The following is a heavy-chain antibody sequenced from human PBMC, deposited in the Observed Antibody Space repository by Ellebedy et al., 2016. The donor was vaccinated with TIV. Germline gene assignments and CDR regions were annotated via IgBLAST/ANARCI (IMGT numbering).Heavy chain of an antibody. V-gene: IGHV3-30-3*01. CDR1: GFTFSTYA. D-gene: IGHD1-1*01. CDR3: AKETTELTATTLY. J-gene: IGHJ4*02. Sequence: PGGSLRLSCTASGFTFSTYAMHWVRQAPGKGLEWLALISYEGSKKYYADSVKGRFTISRDNSKNILNLQMSSLRSEDTALYYCAKETTELTATTLYWGQGTLVTVSS. CDR2: ISYEGSKK.